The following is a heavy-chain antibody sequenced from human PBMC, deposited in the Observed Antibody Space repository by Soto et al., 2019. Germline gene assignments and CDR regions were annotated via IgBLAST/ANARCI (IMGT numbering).Heavy chain of an antibody. J-gene: IGHJ4*02. Sequence: SQTLSLTCAISGDSVSSNSAAWNWIRQSPSRGLEWLGRTFYRSKWYGDYAVSVKSRITINPDTSENQFSLHLSSVTAADTALYYCARDWGTGFYQLDSWGQGTLVTVSS. CDR3: ARDWGTGFYQLDS. CDR1: GDSVSSNSAA. CDR2: TFYRSKWYG. V-gene: IGHV6-1*01. D-gene: IGHD2-2*01.